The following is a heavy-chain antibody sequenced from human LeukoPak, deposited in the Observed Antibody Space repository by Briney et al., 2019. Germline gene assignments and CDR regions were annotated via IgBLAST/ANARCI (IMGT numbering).Heavy chain of an antibody. V-gene: IGHV1-58*02. J-gene: IGHJ3*02. D-gene: IGHD2-21*02. CDR1: GFTFTSSA. CDR3: AAGLAYCGGDCYVDAFDI. CDR2: IVVGSGNT. Sequence: SVKVSCKASGFTFTSSAMQWVRQARGQRLEWIGWIVVGSGNTNYAQKFQERVTITMDMSTSTAYMELNSLRSEDTAVYYCAAGLAYCGGDCYVDAFDIWGQGTMVTVSS.